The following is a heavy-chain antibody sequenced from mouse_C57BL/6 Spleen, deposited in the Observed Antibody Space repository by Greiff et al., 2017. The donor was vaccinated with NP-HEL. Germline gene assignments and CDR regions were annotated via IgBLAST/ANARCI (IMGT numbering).Heavy chain of an antibody. D-gene: IGHD3-2*02. J-gene: IGHJ2*01. V-gene: IGHV1-84*01. CDR3: AREVGQLRLRGGCFDG. CDR2: IYPGIGDT. Sequence: QVQLQQSGPELVKPGASVKISCKASGYTFTDYYIHWVKQRPGQGLEWIGCIYPGIGDTRYNQKFKGKATLTVDTSSSTAYMQLRSLTSEDSAVYFCAREVGQLRLRGGCFDGRGHGTTLTVSS. CDR1: GYTFTDYY.